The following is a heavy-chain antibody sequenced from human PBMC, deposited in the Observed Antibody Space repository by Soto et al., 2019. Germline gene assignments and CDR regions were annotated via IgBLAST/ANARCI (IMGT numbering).Heavy chain of an antibody. V-gene: IGHV1-69*12. J-gene: IGHJ6*02. CDR2: IMPIFGRA. D-gene: IGHD1-26*01. CDR1: VGTFSNYA. CDR3: ASWLRDAGIGGSYDYGMDV. Sequence: QVQLVQSGAEVKKPGSSVKVSCKASVGTFSNYAFSWVRQAPGQGLEWLGGIMPIFGRADYAQKFRGRVTITADXTXXXDXXELSGLSSEDAAVYYCASWLRDAGIGGSYDYGMDVWGQGTTVTVSS.